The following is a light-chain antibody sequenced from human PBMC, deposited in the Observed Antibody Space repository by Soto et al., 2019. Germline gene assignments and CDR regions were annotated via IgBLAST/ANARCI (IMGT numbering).Light chain of an antibody. CDR1: HDISTY. J-gene: IGKJ4*01. Sequence: DLQMTQSPSSLSASVGDRVTIACQASHDISTYLHWYQQKPGNAPKLLIYDASNLETGVPSRFIGGGSGTDFTFTISGLQPEDIGTYYCQQYDSLPLTFGGGTKVEIK. CDR2: DAS. CDR3: QQYDSLPLT. V-gene: IGKV1-33*01.